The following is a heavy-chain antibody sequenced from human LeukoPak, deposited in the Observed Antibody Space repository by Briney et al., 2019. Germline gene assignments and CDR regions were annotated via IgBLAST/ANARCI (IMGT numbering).Heavy chain of an antibody. CDR3: ATDIPYGDYGDFDH. Sequence: ASVKVSCKLSGYTLIELSMHWVRQAPGKGLERMGGFDPEDGKTIYAQKFQGRVIMTEDTSTDTAYMELSSLRSEDTAVYYCATDIPYGDYGDFDHWGQGTLVTVSS. D-gene: IGHD4-17*01. V-gene: IGHV1-24*01. CDR2: FDPEDGKT. CDR1: GYTLIELS. J-gene: IGHJ4*02.